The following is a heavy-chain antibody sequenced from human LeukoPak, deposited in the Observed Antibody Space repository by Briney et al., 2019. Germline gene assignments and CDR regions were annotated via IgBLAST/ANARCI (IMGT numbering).Heavy chain of an antibody. V-gene: IGHV3-13*01. CDR3: ARAGGYGDSYWHFDL. J-gene: IGHJ2*01. CDR1: GFTFSSYD. Sequence: GGSLRLSCAASGFTFSSYDMHWVRQPTGKGLEWVSGIGTAGDTYYPGSVKGRFTISRENAKNSLYLQMNSLRAGDTGVYYCARAGGYGDSYWHFDLWGRGTLVTVSS. CDR2: IGTAGDT. D-gene: IGHD4-17*01.